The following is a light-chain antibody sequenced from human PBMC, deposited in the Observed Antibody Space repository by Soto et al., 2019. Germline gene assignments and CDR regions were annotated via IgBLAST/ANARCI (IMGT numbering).Light chain of an antibody. Sequence: MVMTQSPATLSVSPGEGVTLSCRTSQNVTTNLAWYQLKPGQTPSLLIYGTSTRAPDIPVRFSGSGSGTEFTLTISTVQSGDSAVYYCQQYDDWGFGPGTKLEIK. CDR1: QNVTTN. CDR3: QQYDDWG. J-gene: IGKJ1*01. CDR2: GTS. V-gene: IGKV3-15*01.